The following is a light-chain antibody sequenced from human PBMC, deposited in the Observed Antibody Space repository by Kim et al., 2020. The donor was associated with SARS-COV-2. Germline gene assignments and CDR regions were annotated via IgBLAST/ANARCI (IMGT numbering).Light chain of an antibody. Sequence: SYELTQPPSVSVAPEKTARITCGGSNIGSKSVHWYQQKTGQAPVVVIYYDIDRPSGISERFSGSNSGNTATLTISWVEAGDEADYFCQVWDVSADQVVFGGWTQLTVL. J-gene: IGLJ2*01. CDR1: NIGSKS. CDR2: YDI. CDR3: QVWDVSADQVV. V-gene: IGLV3-21*04.